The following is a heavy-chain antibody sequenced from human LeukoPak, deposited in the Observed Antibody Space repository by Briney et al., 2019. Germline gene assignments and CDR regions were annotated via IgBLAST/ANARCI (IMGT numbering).Heavy chain of an antibody. J-gene: IGHJ4*02. D-gene: IGHD2-15*01. Sequence: PGGSLRLSCSASGFTFSSYAMHWVRQAPGKGREYVSSISSNGGSTYYADSVKGRFTISRDNSKNTLYLQMSSLRAEDTAVYYCVKERGYCSGGSCYFDYWGQGTLVTVSS. CDR2: ISSNGGST. CDR3: VKERGYCSGGSCYFDY. CDR1: GFTFSSYA. V-gene: IGHV3-64D*06.